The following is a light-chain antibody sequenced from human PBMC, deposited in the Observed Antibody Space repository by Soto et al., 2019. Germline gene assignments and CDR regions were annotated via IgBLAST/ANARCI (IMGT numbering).Light chain of an antibody. CDR3: MQGTHWPSYT. CDR2: KVS. J-gene: IGKJ2*01. V-gene: IGKV2-30*02. CDR1: QSLVHSDGNTY. Sequence: DVVMTQSPLSLPVTLGQPASISCRSNQSLVHSDGNTYLNWFQQRPGHSPRRLIYKVSYRDSGAPDRVSGSGAGTDFTLRVSRVEAEDVGLYYCMQGTHWPSYTLGQGTKLEI.